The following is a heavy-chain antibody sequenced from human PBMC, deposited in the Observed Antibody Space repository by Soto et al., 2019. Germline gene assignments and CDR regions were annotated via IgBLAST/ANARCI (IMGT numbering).Heavy chain of an antibody. D-gene: IGHD3-3*01. J-gene: IGHJ6*02. CDR2: IIPIFGTA. Sequence: ASVKVSCKASGGTFSSYAISWVRQAPGQGLEWMGGIIPIFGTANYAQKFQGRVTITADESTSTAYMGLSSLRSEDTAVYYCARDRITIFGVAEEYYYGMDVWGQGTTVTVSS. CDR3: ARDRITIFGVAEEYYYGMDV. CDR1: GGTFSSYA. V-gene: IGHV1-69*13.